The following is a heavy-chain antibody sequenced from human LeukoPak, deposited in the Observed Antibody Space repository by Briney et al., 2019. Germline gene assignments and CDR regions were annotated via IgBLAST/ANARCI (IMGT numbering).Heavy chain of an antibody. CDR3: ARDGDFWSGYYCDY. CDR1: GYTFTGYY. J-gene: IGHJ4*02. V-gene: IGHV1-2*06. CDR2: INPNNGGT. Sequence: ASVKVSCKASGYTFTGYYMHWVRQAPGQGLVWMGRINPNNGGTNYAQKFQGRVTMTRDTSISTAYMELSSLRSDDTAVYYCARDGDFWSGYYCDYWGQGTQVTVSS. D-gene: IGHD3-3*01.